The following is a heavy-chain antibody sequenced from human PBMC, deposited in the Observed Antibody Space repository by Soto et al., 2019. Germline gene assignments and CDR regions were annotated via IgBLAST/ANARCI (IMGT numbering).Heavy chain of an antibody. V-gene: IGHV3-23*01. Sequence: PGGSLRLSCAASGFTFSSNAMSWVRQAPGKGLEWVSAISGSGGSTYYADSVKGRFTISRDNSKNTLYLQMNSLRAEDTAVYYCAKDSAYDYIWGSYRYTYLPYFDYWGQGTLVTVSS. CDR2: ISGSGGST. J-gene: IGHJ4*02. CDR3: AKDSAYDYIWGSYRYTYLPYFDY. D-gene: IGHD3-16*02. CDR1: GFTFSSNA.